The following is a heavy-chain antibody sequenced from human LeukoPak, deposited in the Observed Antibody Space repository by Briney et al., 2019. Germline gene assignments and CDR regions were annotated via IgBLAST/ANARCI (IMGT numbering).Heavy chain of an antibody. D-gene: IGHD3-10*01. V-gene: IGHV3-21*01. CDR1: GFTFDDYT. Sequence: GGSLRLSCAASGFTFDDYTMHWVRHAPGKGLEWVSSISSSSSYIYYADSVKGRFTISRDNAKNSLYLQMNSLTAEDTAVYYCARYGSGANSYYFDYWGQGTLVTVSS. J-gene: IGHJ4*02. CDR3: ARYGSGANSYYFDY. CDR2: ISSSSSYI.